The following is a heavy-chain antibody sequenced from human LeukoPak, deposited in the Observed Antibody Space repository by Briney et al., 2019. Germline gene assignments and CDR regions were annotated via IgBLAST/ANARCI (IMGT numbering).Heavy chain of an antibody. CDR1: GYTFTSYD. Sequence: PGASVTVSCKASGYTFTSYDINWVRQAPGQGLEWMGWRNPNSGNTGYAQKFQGRVTMTRNTSISTAYMELSSLRSEDTAVYYCARGPEYYYDSSLRDKPWGQGTLVTVSS. J-gene: IGHJ5*02. V-gene: IGHV1-8*01. D-gene: IGHD3-22*01. CDR3: ARGPEYYYDSSLRDKP. CDR2: RNPNSGNT.